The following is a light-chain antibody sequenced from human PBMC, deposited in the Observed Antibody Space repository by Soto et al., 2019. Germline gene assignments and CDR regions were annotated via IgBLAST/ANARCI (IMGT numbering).Light chain of an antibody. CDR2: GAS. V-gene: IGKV3-20*01. J-gene: IGKJ1*01. CDR3: QQYGSSPRT. CDR1: QSVSNNY. Sequence: EIVMTQSPATLSVSPGERATLSCRASQSVSNNYLAWYQHKPGQAPRLLISGASTGATGIPARFSGSGSGTEFTLTISRLEPEDFAVYYCQQYGSSPRTFGQGTKVDIK.